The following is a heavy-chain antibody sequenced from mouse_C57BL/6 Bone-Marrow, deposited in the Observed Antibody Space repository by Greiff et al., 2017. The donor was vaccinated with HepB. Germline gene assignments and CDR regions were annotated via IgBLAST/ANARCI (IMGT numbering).Heavy chain of an antibody. CDR3: TRRYGSSPYYFDY. Sequence: VKLQQSGAELVRPGASVTLSCKASGYTFTDYEMHWVKQTPVHGLEWIGAIDPETGGTAYNQKFKGKAILTADKSSSTAYMELRSLTSEDSAVYYYTRRYGSSPYYFDYWGQGTTLTVSS. D-gene: IGHD1-1*01. CDR1: GYTFTDYE. V-gene: IGHV1-15*01. CDR2: IDPETGGT. J-gene: IGHJ2*01.